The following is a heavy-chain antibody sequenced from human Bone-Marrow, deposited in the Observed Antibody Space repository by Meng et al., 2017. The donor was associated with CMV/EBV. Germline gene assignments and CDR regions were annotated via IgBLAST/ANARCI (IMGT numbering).Heavy chain of an antibody. J-gene: IGHJ6*02. Sequence: SETLSLTCAISGDSVSSNSAAWNWIRQSPSRGLEWLGRTYFRSKWYNDYAVSVKSRITINPDTSKNTLYLQMNSLRAEDTAVYFCAKDQYDFWSGYPFYYYGMDVWGQGTTVTVSS. CDR1: GDSVSSNSAA. CDR3: AKDQYDFWSGYPFYYYGMDV. V-gene: IGHV6-1*01. CDR2: TYFRSKWYN. D-gene: IGHD3-3*01.